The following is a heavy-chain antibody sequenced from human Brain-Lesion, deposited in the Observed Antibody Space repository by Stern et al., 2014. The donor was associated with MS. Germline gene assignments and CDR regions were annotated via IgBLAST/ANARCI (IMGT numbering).Heavy chain of an antibody. CDR1: GYTFIRYA. Sequence: QLVESGAEVKKPGASVKVSCKASGYTFIRYAMQWVRQAPGQRLEWMGRINGVDDKTKYSHKFQGRVTITRDTSANTVYMELSSLRSEDTAVYYCARDDHRDSSGHYAPFDYWGQGTRVTVSS. CDR2: INGVDDKT. J-gene: IGHJ4*02. V-gene: IGHV1-3*01. CDR3: ARDDHRDSSGHYAPFDY. D-gene: IGHD3-22*01.